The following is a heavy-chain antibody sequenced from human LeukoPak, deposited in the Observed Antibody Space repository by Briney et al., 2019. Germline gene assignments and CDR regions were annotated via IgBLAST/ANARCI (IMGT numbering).Heavy chain of an antibody. V-gene: IGHV4-4*09. CDR2: IYTSGST. Sequence: SETLSFTCTVSGGSIIGYYWSWIRQPRGKGLEWIGYIYTSGSTNYNPSLKSRVTISVDTSKNQFSLRLSSVTAADTAMYFCARAYSRSYSHFDDWGQGTLVTVSS. D-gene: IGHD1-26*01. J-gene: IGHJ4*02. CDR3: ARAYSRSYSHFDD. CDR1: GGSIIGYY.